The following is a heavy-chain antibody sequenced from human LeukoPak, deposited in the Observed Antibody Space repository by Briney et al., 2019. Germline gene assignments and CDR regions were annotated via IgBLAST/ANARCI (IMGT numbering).Heavy chain of an antibody. J-gene: IGHJ5*02. CDR3: ARGIAEASPP. CDR2: INHSGST. V-gene: IGHV4-34*01. D-gene: IGHD6-13*01. Sequence: SETLSLTCAGYGGSFSGYYWSWIRQPPGKGLEWIGEINHSGSTNYNPSLKSRVTISVDTSKNQFSLKLSSVTAADTAVYYCARGIAEASPPWGQGTLVTVSS. CDR1: GGSFSGYY.